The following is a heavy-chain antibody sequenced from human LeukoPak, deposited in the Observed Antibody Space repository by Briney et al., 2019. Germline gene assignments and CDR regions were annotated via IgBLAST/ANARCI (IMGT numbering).Heavy chain of an antibody. V-gene: IGHV3-23*01. CDR1: GFTFSSYG. J-gene: IGHJ3*02. CDR2: ISGSGGST. D-gene: IGHD3-22*01. Sequence: GGSLRLSCAASGFTFSSYGMSWVRQAPGKGLEWVSAISGSGGSTYYADSVKGRFTISRDNSKNTLYLQMNSLRAEDTAVYYCAKASMIVVVRDAFDIWAKRQWSPSLQ. CDR3: AKASMIVVVRDAFDI.